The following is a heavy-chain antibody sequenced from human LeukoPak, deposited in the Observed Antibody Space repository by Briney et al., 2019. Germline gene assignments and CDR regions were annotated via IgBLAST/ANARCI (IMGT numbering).Heavy chain of an antibody. D-gene: IGHD6-13*01. CDR1: SYFITRGYY. CDR3: ASAALWFDH. J-gene: IGHJ5*02. Sequence: SQTQSLTCTVSSYFITRGYYWGGIRQPPGKRLERICIIYHSGSTYYNPSLKSPVTITVHTSQNQFSLKLSSVTAADSAVSYCASAALWFDHWGQGTLVTVSS. CDR2: IYHSGST. V-gene: IGHV4-38-2*02.